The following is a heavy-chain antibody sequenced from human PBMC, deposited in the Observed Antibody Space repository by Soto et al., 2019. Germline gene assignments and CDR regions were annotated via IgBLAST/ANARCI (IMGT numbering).Heavy chain of an antibody. V-gene: IGHV4-4*02. Sequence: QVQLQESGPGLVKPSGTLSLTCAVSGGSISSSNWWSWVRQPPGKGLGWIGEIYHSGSTNYNPSHKSRVTIPIDKYKNQFYLKQSSVTAADTAVYYCARHSIAVHYFDYWGQGTLVTVSS. J-gene: IGHJ4*02. CDR1: GGSISSSNW. D-gene: IGHD6-19*01. CDR3: ARHSIAVHYFDY. CDR2: IYHSGST.